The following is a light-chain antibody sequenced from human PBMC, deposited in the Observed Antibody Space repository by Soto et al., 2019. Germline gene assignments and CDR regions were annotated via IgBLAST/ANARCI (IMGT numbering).Light chain of an antibody. Sequence: DIQMTQSPSILSASVGDRVTITGRASQSISSWLAWYQQKPGKAPKLLIYDASSLESGVPSRFSGIGSGTEFTRTITSLQPDDFATYYCQQYDSYAWTFGQGPKVEI. J-gene: IGKJ1*01. CDR1: QSISSW. CDR3: QQYDSYAWT. V-gene: IGKV1-5*01. CDR2: DAS.